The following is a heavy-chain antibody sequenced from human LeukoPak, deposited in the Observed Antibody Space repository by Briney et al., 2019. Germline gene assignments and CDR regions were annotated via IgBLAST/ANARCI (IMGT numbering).Heavy chain of an antibody. CDR2: IIPTLGKT. Sequence: SVKVSCKASGDTFSIYAISWVRQASGQGPEWMGRIIPTLGKTSYAQNFQGRVTITADKSTSTAYMELSTLRSEDTALYYCARAKWGIRLHDDYYFYGMDVWGQGTTVTVSS. CDR3: ARAKWGIRLHDDYYFYGMDV. V-gene: IGHV1-69*04. J-gene: IGHJ6*02. CDR1: GDTFSIYA. D-gene: IGHD3-16*01.